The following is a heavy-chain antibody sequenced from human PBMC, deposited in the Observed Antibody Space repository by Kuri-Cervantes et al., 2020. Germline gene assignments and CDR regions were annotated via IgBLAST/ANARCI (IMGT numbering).Heavy chain of an antibody. CDR3: AKVREIYDILTGSYDY. CDR2: IWYDGSNK. V-gene: IGHV3-30*02. D-gene: IGHD3-9*01. Sequence: GSLRLSCAASGFTFRNYGMHWVRQAPGKGLEWVAVIWYDGSNKYYADSVKGRFTISRDNSKNTLYLQMNSLRAEDTAVYYCAKVREIYDILTGSYDYWGQGTLVTVSS. CDR1: GFTFRNYG. J-gene: IGHJ4*02.